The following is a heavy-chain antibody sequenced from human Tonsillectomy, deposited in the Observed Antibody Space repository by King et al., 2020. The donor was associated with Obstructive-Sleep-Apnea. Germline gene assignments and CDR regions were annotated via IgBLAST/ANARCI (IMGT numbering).Heavy chain of an antibody. V-gene: IGHV4-38-2*02. Sequence: VQLQESGPGLVKPSETLSLTCTVSGYSISSGYYWGWIRQPPGNGVAWIGGIYRRGSTYYTPSLKIRVTISVDTSKNQFSLKLSSVTAADTAVYYCARDSRDYFDYWGQGTLVTVSS. CDR3: ARDSRDYFDY. CDR1: GYSISSGYY. CDR2: IYRRGST. D-gene: IGHD6-13*01. J-gene: IGHJ4*02.